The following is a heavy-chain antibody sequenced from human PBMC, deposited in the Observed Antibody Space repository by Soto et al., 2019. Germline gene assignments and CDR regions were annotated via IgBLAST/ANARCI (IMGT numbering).Heavy chain of an antibody. CDR3: TSLEA. V-gene: IGHV3-15*07. CDR1: GLTLTNAW. J-gene: IGHJ5*02. CDR2: IKRKTDGGTT. Sequence: EVQLVESGGGLVRPGGCLRLSCAASGLTLTNAWMNWVRQAPGQGLEWVGRIKRKTDGGTTDYAAPVKGRCTISRDDSKNTLYLQMNSLKSEDTAVYYCTSLEAWGQGTLVTVSS.